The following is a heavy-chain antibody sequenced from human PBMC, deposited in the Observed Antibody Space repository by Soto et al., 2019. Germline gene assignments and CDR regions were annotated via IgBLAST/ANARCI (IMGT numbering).Heavy chain of an antibody. D-gene: IGHD1-26*01. CDR1: GFTFSSYA. CDR2: ISGSGDST. CDR3: ATRGSGSSSDS. J-gene: IGHJ5*01. Sequence: EVQLLESGGGLVQPGGSLRLSCAASGFTFSSYAMRWVRQAPGKGLEWVSAISGSGDSTYYADSVKGRFTISRDNFKNTLSPQMNRLRAEDTAVYYCATRGSGSSSDSWGQGTLVTVSS. V-gene: IGHV3-23*01.